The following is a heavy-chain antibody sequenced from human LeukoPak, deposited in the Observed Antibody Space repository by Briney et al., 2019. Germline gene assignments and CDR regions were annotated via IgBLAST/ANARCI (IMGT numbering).Heavy chain of an antibody. CDR2: IYYSGST. CDR1: GGSISSYY. D-gene: IGHD2-15*01. CDR3: ARLAKLNGYCSGSSCLGWFDP. Sequence: PSETLSLTCTVSGGSISSYYWSWIRQPPGKGLEWIGYIYYSGSTNYNPSLKSRVTISVDTSKNQFSLKLSSVTAADTAVYYCARLAKLNGYCSGSSCLGWFDPWGQGTLVTVSS. V-gene: IGHV4-59*08. J-gene: IGHJ5*02.